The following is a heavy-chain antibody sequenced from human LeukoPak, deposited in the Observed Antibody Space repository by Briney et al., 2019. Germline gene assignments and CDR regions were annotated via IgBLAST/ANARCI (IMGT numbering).Heavy chain of an antibody. Sequence: GRSLRLSCAASGFTFSSCAMHWVRQAPGKGLEWVAVISYDGSNKYYADSVKGRFTISRDNSKNTLYLQMNSLRAEDTAVYYCARDLYYYGSGSFGKYYYYGMDVWGQGTTVTVSS. V-gene: IGHV3-30-3*01. D-gene: IGHD3-10*01. J-gene: IGHJ6*02. CDR2: ISYDGSNK. CDR1: GFTFSSCA. CDR3: ARDLYYYGSGSFGKYYYYGMDV.